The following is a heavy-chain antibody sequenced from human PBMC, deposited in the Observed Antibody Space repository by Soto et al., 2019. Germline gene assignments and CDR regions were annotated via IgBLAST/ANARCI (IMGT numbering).Heavy chain of an antibody. CDR3: ARDQSDPYSSIRQGYYYGMDV. Sequence: EASVKVSCKASGGTFSSYAISWVRQAPRQGLEWMGGIIPIFGTANYAQKFQGRVTITADESTSTAYMELSSLRSEDTAVYYCARDQSDPYSSIRQGYYYGMDVWGQGTTVTVSS. J-gene: IGHJ6*02. V-gene: IGHV1-69*13. D-gene: IGHD6-13*01. CDR1: GGTFSSYA. CDR2: IIPIFGTA.